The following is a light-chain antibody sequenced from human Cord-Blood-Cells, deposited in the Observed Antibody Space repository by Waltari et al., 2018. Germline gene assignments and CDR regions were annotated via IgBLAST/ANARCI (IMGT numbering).Light chain of an antibody. CDR1: SSNIGSNY. Sequence: QSVLTQPPSASGTPGQRVTISCSGSSSNIGSNYVYWYQQLPGTAPKPRIYRNNQRPSGVPDRFSGSKSGTSASLAIGVLRSEDEADYYCAAWDDSLSGVVFGGGTKLTVL. J-gene: IGLJ2*01. CDR2: RNN. V-gene: IGLV1-47*01. CDR3: AAWDDSLSGVV.